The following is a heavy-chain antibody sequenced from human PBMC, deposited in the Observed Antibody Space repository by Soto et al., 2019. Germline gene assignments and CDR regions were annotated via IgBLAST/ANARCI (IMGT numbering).Heavy chain of an antibody. V-gene: IGHV3-74*01. CDR1: GFTFSSYW. Sequence: GGSLRLSCAASGFTFSSYWMHWVRQAPGKGLVWVSRINTDGHNTIYADSVKARFIISRDNAKNTQYLQMNSLRAEDTAVYYCARAVPGSVGSFDLWGQGTLVTV. CDR3: ARAVPGSVGSFDL. J-gene: IGHJ5*02. CDR2: INTDGHNT. D-gene: IGHD3-10*01.